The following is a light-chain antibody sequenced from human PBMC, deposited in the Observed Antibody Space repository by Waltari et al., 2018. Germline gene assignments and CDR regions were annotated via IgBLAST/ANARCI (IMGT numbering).Light chain of an antibody. CDR1: QTVANTY. CDR3: QKYGSSPPWT. CDR2: GAS. V-gene: IGKV3-20*01. Sequence: EIVLTQSPGTLSLSPGERVTLSCRASQTVANTYLAWYQHKPGQAPRLLVYGASSRAPGLPDRFSGSGSGTDFTLTINSLEPEDFAVYYCQKYGSSPPWTFGQGTKVEIK. J-gene: IGKJ1*01.